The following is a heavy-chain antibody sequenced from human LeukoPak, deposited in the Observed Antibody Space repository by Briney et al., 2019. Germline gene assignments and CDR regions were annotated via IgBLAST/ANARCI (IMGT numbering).Heavy chain of an antibody. Sequence: PGGSLRLSCAASGFTFSNYWMTWVRRAPGKGLEWVANIRRDGSETHYVDSVMGRFTISRDNSKNTLYLQMNSLRAEDTAVYYCAKFWSGTYGRDAFDIWGQGTMVTVSS. CDR2: IRRDGSET. V-gene: IGHV3-7*01. D-gene: IGHD3-3*01. J-gene: IGHJ3*02. CDR1: GFTFSNYW. CDR3: AKFWSGTYGRDAFDI.